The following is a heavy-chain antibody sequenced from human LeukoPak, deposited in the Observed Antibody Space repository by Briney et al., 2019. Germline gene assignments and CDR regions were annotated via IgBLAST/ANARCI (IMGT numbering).Heavy chain of an antibody. CDR3: ARGGGSSWYPFDY. Sequence: PGGSLRLSCGASGFTFSTYNINWVRQAPGKGLEWVSYISSSSSTIYYADSVKGRFTISRDNSKNTLYLQMNSLRAEDTAVYYCARGGGSSWYPFDYWGQGTLVTVSS. CDR1: GFTFSTYN. J-gene: IGHJ4*02. D-gene: IGHD6-13*01. CDR2: ISSSSSTI. V-gene: IGHV3-48*01.